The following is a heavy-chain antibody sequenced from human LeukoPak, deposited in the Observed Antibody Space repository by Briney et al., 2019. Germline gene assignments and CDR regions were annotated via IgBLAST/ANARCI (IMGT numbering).Heavy chain of an antibody. CDR3: ARAAYDSNGYTANHDY. J-gene: IGHJ4*02. CDR1: GFTFSSYA. CDR2: LYSDGTT. Sequence: GRSLRLSCAASGFTFSSYAMSWVRQAPGKGLEWVSVLYSDGTTYYADSVEGRFTISRDNSKNTLYLQMNNLRAEDTAVYYCARAAYDSNGYTANHDYWGQGTLVTVSS. D-gene: IGHD3-22*01. V-gene: IGHV3-23*03.